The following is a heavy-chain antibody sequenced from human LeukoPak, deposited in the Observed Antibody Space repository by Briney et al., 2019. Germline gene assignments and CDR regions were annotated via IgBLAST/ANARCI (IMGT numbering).Heavy chain of an antibody. D-gene: IGHD3-10*01. Sequence: PGGSLRLSCAASGFIVSDNHMNWVRQAPGKGLEWVSVIFGGGSPDYAESVKGRFTISRDNSKKKVYLQMNSLRAEDTAVYYCARGVPYYYHYYIDVWGKGTTVTVSS. J-gene: IGHJ6*03. CDR1: GFIVSDNH. CDR3: ARGVPYYYHYYIDV. CDR2: IFGGGSP. V-gene: IGHV3-53*01.